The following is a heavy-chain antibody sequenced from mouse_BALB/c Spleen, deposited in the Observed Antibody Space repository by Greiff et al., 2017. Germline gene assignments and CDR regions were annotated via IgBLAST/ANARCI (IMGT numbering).Heavy chain of an antibody. CDR2: IAPGSGST. CDR1: GYTFTSYW. V-gene: IGHV1S41*01. Sequence: DLVKPGASVKLSCKASGYTFTSYWINWIKQRPGQGLEWIGRIAPGSGSTYYNEMFKGKATLTVDTSSSTAYIQLSSLSSEDSAVYFCARDPYYYGSSPFDYWGQGTTRTVSS. J-gene: IGHJ2*01. D-gene: IGHD1-1*01. CDR3: ARDPYYYGSSPFDY.